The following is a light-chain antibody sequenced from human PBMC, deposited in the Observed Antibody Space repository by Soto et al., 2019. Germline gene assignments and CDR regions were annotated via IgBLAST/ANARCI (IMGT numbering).Light chain of an antibody. CDR1: SSDVGGYNF. V-gene: IGLV2-8*01. Sequence: QSVVTQPPSASGSPGQSVTISCTGTSSDVGGYNFVSWYQQYPGKAPKLMIYEVSERPSGVPDRFSGSKSGNTASLTVSGLQAEDEADYYCSSYAGSNNLVFGTGTKLTVL. CDR2: EVS. J-gene: IGLJ1*01. CDR3: SSYAGSNNLV.